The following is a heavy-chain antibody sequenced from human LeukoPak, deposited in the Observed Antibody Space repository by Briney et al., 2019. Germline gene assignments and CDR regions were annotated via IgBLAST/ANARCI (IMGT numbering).Heavy chain of an antibody. CDR3: AKTMGSYATLDY. D-gene: IGHD3-10*01. V-gene: IGHV3-30*02. Sequence: PGGSLRLSCAASGFTFIYYGMHWVRQAPGKGLEWVAFIRYDGINKGYADSVKGRFTISRDNSKNTLYLQMNSLRAEDTAVYYCAKTMGSYATLDYWGQGTLVTVSS. CDR2: IRYDGINK. CDR1: GFTFIYYG. J-gene: IGHJ4*02.